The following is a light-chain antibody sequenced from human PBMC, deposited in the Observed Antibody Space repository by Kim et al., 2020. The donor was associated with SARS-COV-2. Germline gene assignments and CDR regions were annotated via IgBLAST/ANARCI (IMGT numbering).Light chain of an antibody. Sequence: RETATITCTGNSNNVGNRGAAWLQQHQGHPPKLLSYRNNNRPSGISERLSASRSGNTASLTITGLQPEDEADHYCSAWDSSLSAWVFGGGTQLTVL. CDR2: RNN. V-gene: IGLV10-54*01. CDR1: SNNVGNRG. J-gene: IGLJ3*02. CDR3: SAWDSSLSAWV.